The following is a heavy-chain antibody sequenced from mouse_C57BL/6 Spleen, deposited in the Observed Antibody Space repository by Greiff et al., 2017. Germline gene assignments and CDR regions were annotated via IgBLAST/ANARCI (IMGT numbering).Heavy chain of an antibody. V-gene: IGHV5-16*01. Sequence: EVRVVESEGGLVQPGSSMKLSCTASGFTFSDYYMAWVRQVPEKGLEWVANINYDGSSTYYLDSLKSRFIISRDNAKNILYLQMSSLKSEDTATYYCARDRHGYYRYFDVWGTGTTVTVSS. CDR3: ARDRHGYYRYFDV. CDR1: GFTFSDYY. CDR2: INYDGSST. J-gene: IGHJ1*03. D-gene: IGHD2-2*01.